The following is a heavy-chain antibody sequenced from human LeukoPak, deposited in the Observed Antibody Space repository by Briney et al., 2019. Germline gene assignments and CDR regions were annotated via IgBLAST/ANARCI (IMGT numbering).Heavy chain of an antibody. CDR1: GYTFTSYG. J-gene: IGHJ6*03. CDR2: ISAYNGNT. CDR3: ARVNSPYSSPGGYYYYYMDV. V-gene: IGHV1-18*01. Sequence: ASVKVSCKASGYTFTSYGISWVRQAPGQGLEWMGWISAYNGNTNYAQKLQGRVTMTTDTSTSTAYMELRSLRSDDTAVYYCARVNSPYSSPGGYYYYYMDVWGKGTTVTVSS. D-gene: IGHD6-13*01.